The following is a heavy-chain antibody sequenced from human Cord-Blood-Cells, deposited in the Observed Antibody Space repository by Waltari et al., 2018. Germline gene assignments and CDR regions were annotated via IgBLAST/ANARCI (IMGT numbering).Heavy chain of an antibody. D-gene: IGHD3-22*01. Sequence: QVQLVQSGAEVKKPGSSVKVSCKASGGTFSSYAISWVRPAPGQGLEWMGGIIPILGIVNYAQKFQGRVTITADESTSTAYMELSSLRSEDTAVYYCARGYDSSGYYYYFDYWGQGTLVTVSS. J-gene: IGHJ4*02. V-gene: IGHV1-69*04. CDR3: ARGYDSSGYYYYFDY. CDR2: IIPILGIV. CDR1: GGTFSSYA.